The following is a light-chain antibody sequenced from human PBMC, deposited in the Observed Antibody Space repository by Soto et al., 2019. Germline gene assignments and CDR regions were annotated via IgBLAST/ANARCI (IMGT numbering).Light chain of an antibody. Sequence: DIKMTQSASSLSASVGDRVTITCQASQVIRNYLNWYRLKPGKAPELLIYDISTLEIGVPSRFGGSGSGTDFTFTITGLQPEDIGTYFCQQYEELPYTFGQGTKLEI. J-gene: IGKJ2*01. CDR2: DIS. CDR1: QVIRNY. V-gene: IGKV1-33*01. CDR3: QQYEELPYT.